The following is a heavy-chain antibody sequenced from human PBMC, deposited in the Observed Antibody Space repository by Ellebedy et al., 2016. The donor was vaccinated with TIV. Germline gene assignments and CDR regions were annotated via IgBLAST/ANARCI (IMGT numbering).Heavy chain of an antibody. Sequence: AASVKVSCKASGYTFTGYYMHWARQAPGQGLEWMGWINPNSGGTNSDKKFQGWVTMTRDTSISTAYMELSRLRSDDTAVFYCARERSSSWYGIRYYDMDVWGQGTTVTVSS. CDR3: ARERSSSWYGIRYYDMDV. CDR1: GYTFTGYY. V-gene: IGHV1-2*04. D-gene: IGHD6-13*01. CDR2: INPNSGGT. J-gene: IGHJ6*02.